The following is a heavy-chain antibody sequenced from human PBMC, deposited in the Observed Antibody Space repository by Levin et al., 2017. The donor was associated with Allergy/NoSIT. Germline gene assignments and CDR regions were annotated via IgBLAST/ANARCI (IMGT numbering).Heavy chain of an antibody. D-gene: IGHD3-16*02. V-gene: IGHV3-30*03. CDR2: ISYDGSNK. CDR3: ARDMITFGGVIVDDAFDI. J-gene: IGHJ3*02. CDR1: GFTFSSYG. Sequence: GESLKISCAASGFTFSSYGMHWVRQAPGKGLEWVAVISYDGSNKYYADSVKGRFTISRDNSKNTLYLQMNSLRAEDTAVYYCARDMITFGGVIVDDAFDIWGQGTMVTVSS.